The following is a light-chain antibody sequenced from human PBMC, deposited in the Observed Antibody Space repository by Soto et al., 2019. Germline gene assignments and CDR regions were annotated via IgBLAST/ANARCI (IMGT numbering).Light chain of an antibody. CDR2: GAS. CDR3: QQYNNWPQGT. J-gene: IGKJ1*01. Sequence: EIVMTQSPATVSVSPGERATLSCRASQSVSSNLAWYQQKPGQAPRLLIYGASTRATGIPARFSGSGSGTEFTLTITTLQYEDFAVYHCQQYNNWPQGTFGQGTKVEIK. CDR1: QSVSSN. V-gene: IGKV3-15*01.